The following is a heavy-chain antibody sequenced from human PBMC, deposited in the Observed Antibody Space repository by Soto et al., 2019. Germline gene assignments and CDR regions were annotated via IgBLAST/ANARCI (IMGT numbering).Heavy chain of an antibody. Sequence: LSLTCAVSGGSISSGGYSWSWIRQPPGKGLEWIGYIYHSGSTYYNPSLKSRVTISVDRSKNQFSLKLSSVTAADTAVYYCARSLHYHDSSRYPNWFDPWGQGTLVTVSS. V-gene: IGHV4-30-2*01. CDR3: ARSLHYHDSSRYPNWFDP. D-gene: IGHD3-22*01. J-gene: IGHJ5*02. CDR2: IYHSGST. CDR1: GGSISSGGYS.